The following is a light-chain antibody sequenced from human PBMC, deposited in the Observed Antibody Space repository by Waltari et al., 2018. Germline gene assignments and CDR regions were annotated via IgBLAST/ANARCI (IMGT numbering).Light chain of an antibody. V-gene: IGLV2-14*01. Sequence: QSALTQPASVSGSPGQSITISCTGTTSDIGNYDYVSWYQQHPGKAPKLLISEGTTRPSGFSTRFSGSKSGSTASLTISGLQADDEAHYYCSSYTGSSTLLVFGGGTDLTVL. CDR1: TSDIGNYDY. CDR2: EGT. CDR3: SSYTGSSTLLV. J-gene: IGLJ2*01.